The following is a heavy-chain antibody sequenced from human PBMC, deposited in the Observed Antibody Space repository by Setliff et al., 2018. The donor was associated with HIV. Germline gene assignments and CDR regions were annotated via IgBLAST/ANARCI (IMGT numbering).Heavy chain of an antibody. J-gene: IGHJ4*02. CDR1: GYSISNGYY. CDR3: AARNSGNPTRHFDY. CDR2: TYHSGST. V-gene: IGHV4-38-2*01. D-gene: IGHD3-10*01. Sequence: PSETLSLTCALSGYSISNGYYWGWIRQPSGKGLEWIGSTYHSGSTSYNPSLRSRVTISVDTSQDQFSLRLTSVTAADTAVYYCAARNSGNPTRHFDYWGQGTLVTVSS.